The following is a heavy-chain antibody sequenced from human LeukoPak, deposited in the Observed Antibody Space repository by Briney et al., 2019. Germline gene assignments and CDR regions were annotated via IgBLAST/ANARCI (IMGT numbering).Heavy chain of an antibody. Sequence: GGALRLSCAASGFTFSSYAMHWVRQAPGRGREWVAVISYDGSNKYYADSVKGRFTISRDNSKNTLYLQMNSLRAEDTAVYYCARAGVEMATITHFDYWGQGTLVTVSS. CDR2: ISYDGSNK. V-gene: IGHV3-30*11. CDR3: ARAGVEMATITHFDY. D-gene: IGHD5-24*01. CDR1: GFTFSSYA. J-gene: IGHJ4*02.